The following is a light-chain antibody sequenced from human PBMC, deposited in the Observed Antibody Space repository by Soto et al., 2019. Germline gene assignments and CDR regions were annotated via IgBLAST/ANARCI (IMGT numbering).Light chain of an antibody. Sequence: DIHMTQSPSSLSASVGDRVTLTCRASQTISTFLNWYQHKPGKAPKLLIFYASNLHSGVPSRLSGSGSGTDITLTISRLQPEDFATYSCQQSFSNPCTFGLVTNVDIK. CDR2: YAS. CDR1: QTISTF. V-gene: IGKV1-39*01. J-gene: IGKJ1*01. CDR3: QQSFSNPCT.